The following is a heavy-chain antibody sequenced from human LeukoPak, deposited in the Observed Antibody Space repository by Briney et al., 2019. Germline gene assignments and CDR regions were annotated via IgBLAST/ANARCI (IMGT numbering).Heavy chain of an antibody. Sequence: PGGSLRPSCAASGFTFSSYAMSWVRQAPGKGLEWVSAISGSGGSTYYADSVKGRFTISRDNSKNTLYLQMNSLRAEDTAVYYCAKASLAQQLVPFDYWGQGTLVTVSS. CDR3: AKASLAQQLVPFDY. V-gene: IGHV3-23*01. CDR2: ISGSGGST. J-gene: IGHJ4*02. D-gene: IGHD6-13*01. CDR1: GFTFSSYA.